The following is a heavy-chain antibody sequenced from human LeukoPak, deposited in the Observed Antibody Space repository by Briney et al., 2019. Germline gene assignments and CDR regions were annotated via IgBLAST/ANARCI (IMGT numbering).Heavy chain of an antibody. V-gene: IGHV1-46*01. Sequence: ASVKVSCKASGYTFTSYYMHWVRQAPGQGLEWRGIINPTAGTTSYAQKFQGRVTMTRDMSTSTVYMELSSLRSEDTAVYYCARDYDSSAYFFPWGQGTLVTVSS. CDR2: INPTAGTT. J-gene: IGHJ4*02. D-gene: IGHD3-22*01. CDR1: GYTFTSYY. CDR3: ARDYDSSAYFFP.